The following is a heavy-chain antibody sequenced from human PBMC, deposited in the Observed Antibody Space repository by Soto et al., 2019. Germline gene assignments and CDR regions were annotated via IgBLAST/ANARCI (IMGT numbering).Heavy chain of an antibody. V-gene: IGHV3-21*01. D-gene: IGHD2-2*01. Sequence: GSLRLSCAASGFTFSSYSMNWVRQAPGKGLEWVSSISSSSSYIYYADSVKGRFTISRDNAKNSLYLQMNSLRAEDTAVYYCARGGYCSSTSCYSSQPLFDYWGQGTLVTVSS. CDR3: ARGGYCSSTSCYSSQPLFDY. CDR2: ISSSSSYI. CDR1: GFTFSSYS. J-gene: IGHJ4*02.